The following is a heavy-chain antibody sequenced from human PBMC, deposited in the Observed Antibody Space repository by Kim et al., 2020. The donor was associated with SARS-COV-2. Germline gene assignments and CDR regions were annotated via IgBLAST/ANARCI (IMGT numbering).Heavy chain of an antibody. D-gene: IGHD3-16*01. V-gene: IGHV1-3*01. CDR3: AREWGSIPFDY. Sequence: TKYSQKFQGRVTITRDTSASTAYMELSSLRSEDTAVYYCAREWGSIPFDYWGQGTLVTVSS. J-gene: IGHJ4*02. CDR2: T.